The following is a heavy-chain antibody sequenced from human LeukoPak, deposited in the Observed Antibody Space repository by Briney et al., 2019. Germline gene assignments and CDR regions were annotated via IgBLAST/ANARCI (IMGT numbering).Heavy chain of an antibody. J-gene: IGHJ4*02. V-gene: IGHV3-23*01. Sequence: SGGSLRLSCAASGFTFSTYAMSWVRQAPGKGLEWVSIISGGGGSTYYADSVKGRFNISRDNSKNTLYLQMNSLRAEDTAVYYCARAGYGSVGASRGVPTPYYFDYWGQGTLVTVSS. D-gene: IGHD1-26*01. CDR2: ISGGGGST. CDR1: GFTFSTYA. CDR3: ARAGYGSVGASRGVPTPYYFDY.